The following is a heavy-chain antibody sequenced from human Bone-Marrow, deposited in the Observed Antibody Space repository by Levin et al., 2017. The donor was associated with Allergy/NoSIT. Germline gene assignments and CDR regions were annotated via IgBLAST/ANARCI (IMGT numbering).Heavy chain of an antibody. CDR2: IFHTGRT. J-gene: IGHJ4*02. D-gene: IGHD6-13*01. V-gene: IGHV4-38-2*01. CDR1: GYSVSSGYY. CDR3: ARASHSTSSFDY. Sequence: GSLRLSCAVVGYSVSSGYYWGWIRQPPGKGLEWIGNIFHTGRTFYDSSLKGRVTISLDTSNNQFSLKLNSVTAADTAVYYCARASHSTSSFDYWGQGTLVSVSS.